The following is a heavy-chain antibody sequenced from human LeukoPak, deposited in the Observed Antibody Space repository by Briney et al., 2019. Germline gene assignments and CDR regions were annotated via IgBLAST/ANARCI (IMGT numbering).Heavy chain of an antibody. J-gene: IGHJ4*02. CDR2: IYYTGST. Sequence: SETLSLTCTVSGGSISSYFWSWIRQPPGKGLEWIGYIYYTGSTNYNPSLKSRVTISVDTSKNQFSLKLSSVTAADTAVYYCARLTKYNNTWYADYWGQGTPVTVSS. D-gene: IGHD1-14*01. V-gene: IGHV4-59*08. CDR1: GGSISSYF. CDR3: ARLTKYNNTWYADY.